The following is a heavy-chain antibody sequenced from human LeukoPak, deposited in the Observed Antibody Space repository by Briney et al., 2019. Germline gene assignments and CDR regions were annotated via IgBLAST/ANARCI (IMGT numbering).Heavy chain of an antibody. D-gene: IGHD2-8*01. CDR1: GFTLSNTN. CDR3: ARVVNGYVDY. J-gene: IGHJ4*02. V-gene: IGHV3-21*06. Sequence: PGGSVTLSYGPWGFTLSNTNVKGLRQARGRAGKWVSFISDSSNYIYYADSVKGRFTISRDNAQNSLYLQMNSLRAEDTAVYFCARVVNGYVDYWGQGTLVTVSS. CDR2: ISDSSNYI.